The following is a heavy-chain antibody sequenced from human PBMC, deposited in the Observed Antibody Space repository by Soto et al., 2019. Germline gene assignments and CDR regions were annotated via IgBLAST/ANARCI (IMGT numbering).Heavy chain of an antibody. CDR1: GGSVSSGSYY. J-gene: IGHJ5*02. CDR2: IYYSGGT. Sequence: QVQLQESGPGLVKPSDTLSLTCTVSGGSVSSGSYYWSWIRQPPGKGLEWIGYIYYSGGTNSTLPPKSRFSISVDTSKNLYSLKLSAVTAADTAVYYCAKKSAVGGNWFDPWGQGTLVTVSS. V-gene: IGHV4-61*01. D-gene: IGHD2-8*02. CDR3: AKKSAVGGNWFDP.